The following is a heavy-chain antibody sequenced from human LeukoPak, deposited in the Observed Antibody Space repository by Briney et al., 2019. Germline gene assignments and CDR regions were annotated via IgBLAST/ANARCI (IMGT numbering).Heavy chain of an antibody. CDR2: ISSSSSYI. CDR1: GFTFSSYS. CDR3: ARGAAAGPPLFDY. V-gene: IGHV3-21*04. J-gene: IGHJ4*02. D-gene: IGHD6-13*01. Sequence: GGPLRLSCAASGFTFSSYSMNWVRQAPGKGLEWGSSISSSSSYIYYADSVKGRFTISRDNAKNSLYLQMNSLGAEDTAVYYCARGAAAGPPLFDYWGQGTLVTVSS.